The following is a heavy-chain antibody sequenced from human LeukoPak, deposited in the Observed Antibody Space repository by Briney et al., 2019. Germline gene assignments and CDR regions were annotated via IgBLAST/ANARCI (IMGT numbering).Heavy chain of an antibody. CDR2: ISGSGGST. CDR1: GFTFSDYA. CDR3: ARAKYYDILTGYYHRRALDY. Sequence: PGGSLRLSCAASGFTFSDYAMSWVRQAPGEGLEWVSGISGSGGSTYYADSVKGRFTISRDNSKNTLYLQMNSLRAEDTAVYYCARAKYYDILTGYYHRRALDYWGQGTLVTVSS. V-gene: IGHV3-23*01. D-gene: IGHD3-9*01. J-gene: IGHJ4*02.